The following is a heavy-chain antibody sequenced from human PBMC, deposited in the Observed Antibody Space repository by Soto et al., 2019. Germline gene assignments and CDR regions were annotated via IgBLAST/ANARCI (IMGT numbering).Heavy chain of an antibody. D-gene: IGHD5-18*01. CDR2: ISYDGSNE. Sequence: QVQLVESGGGVVQPGRSLRLSCAASGFTCSSYGMYWVRQAPGKGLELMSIISYDGSNEYYADSVKGRFTISRDNSKNTLYLPRNSLRAEDTAVYYCAKSRHWGYSYGYVPLSDYWGQGTLVTVSS. V-gene: IGHV3-30*18. J-gene: IGHJ4*02. CDR1: GFTCSSYG. CDR3: AKSRHWGYSYGYVPLSDY.